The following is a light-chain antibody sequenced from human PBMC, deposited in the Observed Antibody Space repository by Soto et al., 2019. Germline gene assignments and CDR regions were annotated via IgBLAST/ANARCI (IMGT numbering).Light chain of an antibody. CDR2: EVS. Sequence: QSALTQPASVSGSPGQSITISCTGTNTDVGAYNYVSWYQSHPGKAPELLIYEVSDRPSGVSPRFSGSKSGNTASLTISGLQAEDEADYFCSAYTTSGSRVVFGGGTKLTVL. CDR3: SAYTTSGSRVV. CDR1: NTDVGAYNY. J-gene: IGLJ3*02. V-gene: IGLV2-14*01.